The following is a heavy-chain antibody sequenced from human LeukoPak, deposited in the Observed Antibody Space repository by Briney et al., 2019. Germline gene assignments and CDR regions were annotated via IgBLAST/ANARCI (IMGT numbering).Heavy chain of an antibody. D-gene: IGHD6-13*01. V-gene: IGHV3-9*01. CDR1: GFTFDDYA. Sequence: GGSLRLSCAASGFTFDDYAMHWVRQAPGKGLEWVSGISWNSGSIGYADSVKGRFTISRDNAKNSLYLQMNSLRAEDTALYYCARDELAPRLLVSNYYYGMGVWGQGTTVTVSS. CDR3: ARDELAPRLLVSNYYYGMGV. CDR2: ISWNSGSI. J-gene: IGHJ6*02.